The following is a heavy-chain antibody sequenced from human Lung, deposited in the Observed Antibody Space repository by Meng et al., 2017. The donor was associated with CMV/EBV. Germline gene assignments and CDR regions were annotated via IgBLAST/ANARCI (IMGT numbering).Heavy chain of an antibody. V-gene: IGHV1-69*05. CDR3: ARDRTGDCSSTSCYNYYYYYGMAV. Sequence: SVKVSCKASGGTFSSYAFSWVRQAPGQGLEWMGGIIPVFAIANYAQKFQGRITITTDESTSTAYMELSSLRSEDTAVYYCARDRTGDCSSTSCYNYYYYYGMAVWXQGTTVXVSS. CDR2: IIPVFAIA. D-gene: IGHD2-2*02. J-gene: IGHJ6*02. CDR1: GGTFSSYA.